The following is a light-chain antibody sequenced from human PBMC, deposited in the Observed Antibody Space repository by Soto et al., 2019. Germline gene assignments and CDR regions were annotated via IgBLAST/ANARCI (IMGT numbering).Light chain of an antibody. CDR3: QQSYSTPS. CDR2: AAS. J-gene: IGKJ5*01. V-gene: IGKV1-39*01. CDR1: QSINSY. Sequence: DIQMTQSPSSLSASVGDRVTITCRASQSINSYLNWYQQKPGKAPKLLIYAASSLQSGVPSRFSGSGSGTDFTLTISSLQPEEFATYYCQQSYSTPSFGQGTRLEIK.